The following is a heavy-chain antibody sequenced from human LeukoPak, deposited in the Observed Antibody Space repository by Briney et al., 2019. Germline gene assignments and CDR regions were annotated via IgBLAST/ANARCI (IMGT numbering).Heavy chain of an antibody. CDR2: ISGSGGST. D-gene: IGHD3-3*01. Sequence: GGSLRLSCAASGFTFSSYAMSWVRQAPGKGLEWVSAISGSGGSTYYADSVKGRFTISRDNSKNTLYLQMNSLRAEDTAVYYCARLLRFLEDNWFDPWGQGTLVTVSS. V-gene: IGHV3-23*01. CDR1: GFTFSSYA. J-gene: IGHJ5*02. CDR3: ARLLRFLEDNWFDP.